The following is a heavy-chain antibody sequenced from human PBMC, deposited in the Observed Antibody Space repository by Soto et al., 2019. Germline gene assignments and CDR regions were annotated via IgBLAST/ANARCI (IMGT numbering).Heavy chain of an antibody. CDR1: GFTFSSYA. D-gene: IGHD4-4*01. CDR3: AKDRRAVTVLIRIDY. CDR2: ISGSGGST. V-gene: IGHV3-23*01. J-gene: IGHJ4*02. Sequence: GGSLRLSCAASGFTFSSYAMSWVRQAPGKGLEKVSAISGSGGSTYYADSVKGRFTISRDNSKNTLYLQMNSLRAEDTAVYYCAKDRRAVTVLIRIDYWGQGTLVTVSS.